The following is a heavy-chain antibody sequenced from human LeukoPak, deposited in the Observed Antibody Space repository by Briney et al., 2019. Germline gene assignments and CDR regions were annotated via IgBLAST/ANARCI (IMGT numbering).Heavy chain of an antibody. D-gene: IGHD3-22*01. CDR2: INTSGST. J-gene: IGHJ4*02. CDR1: GGSISSYY. Sequence: PSETLSLTCTVSGGSISSYYWSWIRQPPGKGLEWIGRINTSGSTNYNPSLRSRVTISLDTSKIQLSLKLSSVTAADTAVYYCATVGLSGYSAYWGQGTLVTVSS. CDR3: ATVGLSGYSAY. V-gene: IGHV4-4*08.